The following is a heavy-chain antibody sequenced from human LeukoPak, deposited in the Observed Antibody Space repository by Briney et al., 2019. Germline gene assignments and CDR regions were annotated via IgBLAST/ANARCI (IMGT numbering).Heavy chain of an antibody. CDR1: GFTFSSYA. Sequence: GGSLRLSCAASGFTFSSYAMSWVRQAPGKGLEWVANIKQDGSEKYYVDSVKGRFTISRDNAKNSLYLQMNSLRAEDTAVYYCARGGVEFDCWGQGTLVTVSS. J-gene: IGHJ4*02. V-gene: IGHV3-7*03. CDR3: ARGGVEFDC. CDR2: IKQDGSEK.